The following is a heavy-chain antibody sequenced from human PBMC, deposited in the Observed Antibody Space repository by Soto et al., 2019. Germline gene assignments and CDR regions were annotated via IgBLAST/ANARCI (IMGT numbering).Heavy chain of an antibody. D-gene: IGHD3-10*01. J-gene: IGHJ4*02. Sequence: EVQLLESGGGLVQPGGSLRLSCEASGFTFSSYAMNWVRQAPGKGLEWVSTISGSGDSTYYADSVKGRFTISRDNSRNTLYLQMNSLRAEDTAGYYCAKEQYYGSGPDYWGQGTLVTVSS. CDR3: AKEQYYGSGPDY. CDR1: GFTFSSYA. V-gene: IGHV3-23*01. CDR2: ISGSGDST.